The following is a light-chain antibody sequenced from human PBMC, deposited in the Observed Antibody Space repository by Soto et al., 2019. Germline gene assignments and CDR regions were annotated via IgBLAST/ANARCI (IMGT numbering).Light chain of an antibody. Sequence: EIVLTQSPATLSVSPGERATLSCRASQSVSSNLAWYQQRPGLPPRLLIYGASTRASGIPARFSGSGSETEFTLTISSLQSEDFATYYCQQYNNWHRTFGQGTKVEIK. V-gene: IGKV3D-15*01. CDR3: QQYNNWHRT. J-gene: IGKJ1*01. CDR2: GAS. CDR1: QSVSSN.